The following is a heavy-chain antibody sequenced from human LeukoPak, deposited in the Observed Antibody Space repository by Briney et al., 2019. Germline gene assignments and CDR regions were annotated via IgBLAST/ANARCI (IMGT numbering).Heavy chain of an antibody. CDR1: GYSFTGYY. J-gene: IGHJ4*02. V-gene: IGHV1-2*02. CDR3: ARVGVVVAANFDY. Sequence: ASVKVSCKASGYSFTGYYMHWVRQAPGQGLEWMGWINPKSGDTNHAQKFQGRVTMTRDTSISTVHMELSRLRSEDTAVYYCARVGVVVAANFDYWGQGTLVTVSS. D-gene: IGHD2-15*01. CDR2: INPKSGDT.